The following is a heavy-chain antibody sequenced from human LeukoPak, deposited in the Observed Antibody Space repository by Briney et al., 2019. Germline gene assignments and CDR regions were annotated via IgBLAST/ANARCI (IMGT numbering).Heavy chain of an antibody. CDR2: ISSGSSTI. CDR3: VSFYETY. D-gene: IGHD2/OR15-2a*01. J-gene: IGHJ4*02. V-gene: IGHV3-48*01. CDR1: GFTFSSSG. Sequence: GGSLRLSCAASGFTFSSSGMNWVRQAPGEGLEWVSYISSGSSTIYYADSVKGRFTISRDNAKNSLYLQMNSLRAEDTAVYYCVSFYETYWGRGTLVTVSS.